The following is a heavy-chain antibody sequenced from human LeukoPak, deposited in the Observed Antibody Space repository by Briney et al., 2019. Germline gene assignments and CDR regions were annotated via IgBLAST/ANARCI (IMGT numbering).Heavy chain of an antibody. Sequence: SETLSLTCAVYGGSFSSYYWSWIRQPPGKGLEWIGAINHSGSTNYNPSLKSRVTISVDTSKNQFSLKLSSVTAADTAVYYCAREAEYYDFWSGYRNWFDPWGQGTLVTVSS. CDR1: GGSFSSYY. CDR2: INHSGST. CDR3: AREAEYYDFWSGYRNWFDP. V-gene: IGHV4-34*01. D-gene: IGHD3-3*01. J-gene: IGHJ5*02.